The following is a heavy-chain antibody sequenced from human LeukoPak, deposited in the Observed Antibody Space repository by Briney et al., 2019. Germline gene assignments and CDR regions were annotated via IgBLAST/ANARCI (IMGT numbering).Heavy chain of an antibody. CDR2: IWYDGSNK. Sequence: RRSLRLSCAVSGFTFRSSAMHWVRQAPGKGLEWVAVIWYDGSNKYYGDSVKGRFTISRDNSKNTLYLQMNSLRADDTAVYYCARGSGDAFDIWGQGTMVTVSS. J-gene: IGHJ3*02. D-gene: IGHD3-10*01. CDR3: ARGSGDAFDI. V-gene: IGHV3-33*01. CDR1: GFTFRSSA.